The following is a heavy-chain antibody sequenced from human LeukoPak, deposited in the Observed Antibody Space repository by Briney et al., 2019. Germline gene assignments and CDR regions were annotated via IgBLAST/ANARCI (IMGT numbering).Heavy chain of an antibody. V-gene: IGHV4-31*03. CDR1: GGSISSGGYY. J-gene: IGHJ3*02. Sequence: PSETLSLTCTVSGGSISSGGYYWSWIRQHPGKGLEWIGYIYYCGSTYYNPSLKSRVTISVDTSKNQFSLKLSSVTAADTAVYYCASHRPTYYYDSSGSYDAFDIWGQGTMVTVSS. CDR2: IYYCGST. CDR3: ASHRPTYYYDSSGSYDAFDI. D-gene: IGHD3-22*01.